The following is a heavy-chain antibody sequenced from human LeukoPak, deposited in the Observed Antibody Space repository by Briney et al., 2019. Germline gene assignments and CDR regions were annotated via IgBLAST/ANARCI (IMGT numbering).Heavy chain of an antibody. V-gene: IGHV3-48*01. CDR1: GFTFSNYN. D-gene: IGHD3-22*01. J-gene: IGHJ4*02. CDR3: AKVYYYDSSGYGDY. Sequence: GGSLRLSCAASGFTFSNYNMNWVRQAPGKGLEWISYISNSGSTIYYADSVKGRFTISRDNAKNSLYLQMNSLRAEDTAVYYCAKVYYYDSSGYGDYWGQGTLVTVSS. CDR2: ISNSGSTI.